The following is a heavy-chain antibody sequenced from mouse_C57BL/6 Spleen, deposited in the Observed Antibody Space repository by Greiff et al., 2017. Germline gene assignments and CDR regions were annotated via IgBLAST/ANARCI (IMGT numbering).Heavy chain of an antibody. J-gene: IGHJ1*03. CDR3: TRADGNYWYFDV. CDR2: ISSGGDYI. Sequence: EVKVEESGEGLVKPGGSLKLSCAASGFTFSSYAMSWVRQTPEKRLEWVAYISSGGDYIYYADTVKGRFTISRDNARNTLYLRMSSLKSEDTAMYYCTRADGNYWYFDVWGTGTTVTVSS. CDR1: GFTFSSYA. D-gene: IGHD2-1*01. V-gene: IGHV5-9-1*02.